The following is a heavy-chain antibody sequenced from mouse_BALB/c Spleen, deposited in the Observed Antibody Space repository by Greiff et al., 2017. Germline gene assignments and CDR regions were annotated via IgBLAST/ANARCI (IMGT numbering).Heavy chain of an antibody. CDR1: GFTFSSYG. Sequence: EVMLVESGGGLVQPGGSLKLSCAASGFTFSSYGMSWVRQTPDKKLELVATINSNGGSTYYPDSVKGRFTISRDNAKNTLYLQMSSLKSEDTAMYYCARSSPWFAYWGQGTLVTVSA. J-gene: IGHJ3*01. CDR2: INSNGGST. D-gene: IGHD1-1*01. CDR3: ARSSPWFAY. V-gene: IGHV5-6-3*01.